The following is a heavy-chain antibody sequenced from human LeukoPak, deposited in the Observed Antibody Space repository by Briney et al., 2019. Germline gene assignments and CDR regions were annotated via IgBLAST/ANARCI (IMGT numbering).Heavy chain of an antibody. CDR1: GESFSGYY. Sequence: SETLSLTCAVYGESFSGYYWRWIRQPPGKGLEWIGEINHSGSTNYNPSLKSRVTISVDTSKNQFSLKLSSVTAADTAVYYCATTAGGNSSYVFDYWGQGTLVTVSS. CDR3: ATTAGGNSSYVFDY. V-gene: IGHV4-34*01. CDR2: INHSGST. D-gene: IGHD5-12*01. J-gene: IGHJ4*02.